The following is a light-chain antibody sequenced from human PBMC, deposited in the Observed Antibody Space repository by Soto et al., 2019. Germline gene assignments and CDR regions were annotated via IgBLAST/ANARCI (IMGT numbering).Light chain of an antibody. CDR1: QGISSY. Sequence: DIQLTQSPSFLSASVGDRVTITCRASQGISSYLAWYQQRLGKAPKLLIYAASTLQSGVPSRFSGSGSGTDFTLTISSLQPEDFATYCCQQLNSYPFTFGPGTKVDIK. J-gene: IGKJ3*01. V-gene: IGKV1-9*01. CDR3: QQLNSYPFT. CDR2: AAS.